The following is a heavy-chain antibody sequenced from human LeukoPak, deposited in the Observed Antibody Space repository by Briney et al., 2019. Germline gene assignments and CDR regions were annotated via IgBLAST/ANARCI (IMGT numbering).Heavy chain of an antibody. CDR1: GYTFTGYY. CDR2: INPNSGGT. V-gene: IGHV1-2*02. Sequence: GASVKVSCKASGYTFTGYYMHWVRQAPGQGLEWMGWINPNSGGTNYAQKFQGRVTMTRDTSISTAYMELSRLRSDDTAVHYCARDRGSGWFGEFDYWGQGTLVTVSS. D-gene: IGHD3-10*01. J-gene: IGHJ4*02. CDR3: ARDRGSGWFGEFDY.